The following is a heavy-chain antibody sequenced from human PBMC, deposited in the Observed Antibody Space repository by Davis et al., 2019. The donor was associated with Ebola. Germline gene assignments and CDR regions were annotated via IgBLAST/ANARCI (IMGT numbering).Heavy chain of an antibody. D-gene: IGHD3-3*01. Sequence: SETLSLTCTVSGGSIGSYYWSWIRQPPGKGLEWIGYIYYSGSTNYNPSLKSRVTISVDTSNNQFSLKLSSVTAADTAVYYCARLNTIFGVVNYGMDVWGQETTVTVSS. CDR1: GGSIGSYY. V-gene: IGHV4-59*08. CDR2: IYYSGST. J-gene: IGHJ6*02. CDR3: ARLNTIFGVVNYGMDV.